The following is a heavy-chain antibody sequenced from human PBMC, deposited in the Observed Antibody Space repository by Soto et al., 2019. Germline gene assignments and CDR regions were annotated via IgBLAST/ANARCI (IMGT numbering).Heavy chain of an antibody. CDR1: GGSFTSGRYS. CDR3: ARDFAYFDS. J-gene: IGHJ4*02. Sequence: QVQLPESGPGLVKPSETLSLTCTVSGGSFTSGRYSWSWIRQPPGKGLEWIGYVYHTGRTSYNPSLKSRVSISMDTSTKQFSLNLDAVTAADTAVYFCARDFAYFDSWGQGTLVTVSS. D-gene: IGHD3-3*01. CDR2: VYHTGRT. V-gene: IGHV4-61*01.